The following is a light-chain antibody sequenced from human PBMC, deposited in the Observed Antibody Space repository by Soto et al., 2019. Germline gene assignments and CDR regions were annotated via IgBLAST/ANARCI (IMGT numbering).Light chain of an antibody. J-gene: IGKJ1*01. V-gene: IGKV2D-30*01. CDR1: QSPLYSDGNTY. Sequence: DVVMTQSPLSLPVTLGQPASISCRSSQSPLYSDGNTYLSWYQQKPGKAPKLLIYKASTLKSGVPSRFSGSGSGTEFTLTISSLQPDDFATYYCQHYNSYSEAFGQGTKVDIK. CDR2: KAS. CDR3: QHYNSYSEA.